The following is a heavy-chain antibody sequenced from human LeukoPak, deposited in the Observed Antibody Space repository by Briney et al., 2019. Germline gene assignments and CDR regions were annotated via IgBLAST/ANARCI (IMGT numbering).Heavy chain of an antibody. D-gene: IGHD6-13*01. J-gene: IGHJ5*02. CDR2: IIPIFGTA. CDR1: GGTFSSYA. V-gene: IGHV1-69*05. CDR3: ARQGVSSSWYASRFDP. Sequence: SVKVSCKASGGTFSSYAISWVRQAPGQGLEWMEGIIPIFGTANYAQKFQGRVTITTDESTSTAYMELSSLRSEDTAVYYCARQGVSSSWYASRFDPWVPGTPVIGS.